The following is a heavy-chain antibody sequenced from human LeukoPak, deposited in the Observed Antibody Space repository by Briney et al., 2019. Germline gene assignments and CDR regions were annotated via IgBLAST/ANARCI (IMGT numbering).Heavy chain of an antibody. J-gene: IGHJ3*02. CDR2: ISSSSSYI. D-gene: IGHD3-22*01. V-gene: IGHV3-21*01. CDR1: GFTFSSYS. Sequence: GGSLRLSCAASGFTFSSYSMNWVRQAPGKGLEWVSSISSSSSYIYYADSVKGRFTISRDNAKNSLYLQMNSLRAEDTAVYHCARNYYDSDSEAFDIWGQGTMVTVSS. CDR3: ARNYYDSDSEAFDI.